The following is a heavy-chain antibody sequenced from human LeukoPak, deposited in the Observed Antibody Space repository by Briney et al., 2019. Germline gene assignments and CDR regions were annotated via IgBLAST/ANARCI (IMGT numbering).Heavy chain of an antibody. V-gene: IGHV4-61*01. Sequence: SETLSLTCTVSGGSVSSGSYYWSWIRQPPGKGLEWIGYIYYSGSTNYNPSLKSRVTISVDTSKNQFSLKLSSVTAADTAVYYCARQNYDILTGYHNWFDPWGQETLVTVSS. D-gene: IGHD3-9*01. CDR1: GGSVSSGSYY. CDR3: ARQNYDILTGYHNWFDP. CDR2: IYYSGST. J-gene: IGHJ5*02.